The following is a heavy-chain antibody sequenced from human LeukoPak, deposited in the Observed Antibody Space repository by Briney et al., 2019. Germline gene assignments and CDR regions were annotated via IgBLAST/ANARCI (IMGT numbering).Heavy chain of an antibody. V-gene: IGHV1-2*04. CDR1: GYTFTGYH. J-gene: IGHJ6*02. CDR2: INPNSGGT. Sequence: ASVKVSCEASGYTFTGYHMHWVLQAPGQGLEWMGWINPNSGGTNYAQKFQGWVTMTRDTSISTAYMELSRLRSDDTAVYYCARGGRVQLRYYYYYGMDVWGQGTTVTVSS. D-gene: IGHD1-1*01. CDR3: ARGGRVQLRYYYYYGMDV.